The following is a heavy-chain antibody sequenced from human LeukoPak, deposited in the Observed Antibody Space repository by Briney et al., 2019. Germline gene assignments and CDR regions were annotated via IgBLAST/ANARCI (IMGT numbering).Heavy chain of an antibody. Sequence: GASVKVSCKASGYTFTSYYMHWVRQAPGQGLEWMGIINPSGGSTSYAQKFQGRVTMTRDMSTSTVYMELSSLRSEDTAVYYCAREASGDYDCYYFDYWGQGTLVTVSS. CDR1: GYTFTSYY. V-gene: IGHV1-46*01. J-gene: IGHJ4*02. CDR2: INPSGGST. D-gene: IGHD5-12*01. CDR3: AREASGDYDCYYFDY.